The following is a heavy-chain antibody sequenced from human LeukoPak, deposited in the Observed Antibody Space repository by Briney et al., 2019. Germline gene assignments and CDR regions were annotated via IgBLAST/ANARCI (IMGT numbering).Heavy chain of an antibody. V-gene: IGHV3-13*01. CDR3: AKDLGRAVAGTGLFDY. Sequence: PGGSLRLSCAASGFTFTNHDMHWVRQATGKGLEWVSAIGTAGRTYYADSVRGRFIISRENAKNSFYLQLNSLRVEDTAVYYCAKDLGRAVAGTGLFDYWGQGTLVTVSS. D-gene: IGHD6-19*01. CDR1: GFTFTNHD. CDR2: IGTAGRT. J-gene: IGHJ4*02.